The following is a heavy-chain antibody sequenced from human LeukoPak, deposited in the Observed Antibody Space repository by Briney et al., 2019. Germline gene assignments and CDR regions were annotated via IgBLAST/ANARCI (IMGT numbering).Heavy chain of an antibody. D-gene: IGHD4-17*01. CDR2: IYWDDDK. Sequence: SGPTLVNPTQTLTLTCTFSGFSLSTSGVGVGWIRQPPGKALEWLALIYWDDDKRYSPSLKSRLTITKDTSKNQVVLTTTNMDPVDTATYYCAHGSGPDEENYGDYAFDYWGQGALVTVSS. CDR3: AHGSGPDEENYGDYAFDY. V-gene: IGHV2-5*02. CDR1: GFSLSTSGVG. J-gene: IGHJ4*02.